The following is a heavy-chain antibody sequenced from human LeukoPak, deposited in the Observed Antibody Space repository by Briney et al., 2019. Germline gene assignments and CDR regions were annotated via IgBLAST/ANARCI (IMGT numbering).Heavy chain of an antibody. CDR3: ARDSEWLRSPNFDY. Sequence: PGGSLRLSCAASGFTFSDYYMSWIRQAPGKGLEWVSYISSSGSTIYYADPVKGRFTISRDNAKNSLYLQMNSLRAEDTAVYYCARDSEWLRSPNFDYWGQGTLVTVSS. J-gene: IGHJ4*02. CDR1: GFTFSDYY. CDR2: ISSSGSTI. D-gene: IGHD5-12*01. V-gene: IGHV3-11*01.